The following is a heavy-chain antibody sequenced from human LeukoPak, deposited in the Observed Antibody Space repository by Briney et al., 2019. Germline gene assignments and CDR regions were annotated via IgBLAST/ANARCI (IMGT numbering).Heavy chain of an antibody. CDR2: INKDGSGK. V-gene: IGHV3-7*01. J-gene: IGHJ4*02. Sequence: GGSLRLFCAASGFTFSNFWMSWVRQAPGKGLEWVANINKDGSGKYYVDSVEGRFTISRDNSKNSLYLQMNSLRADDTAVYYCARDPDYGDPGPFWDYWGQGTLVTVSS. CDR1: GFTFSNFW. CDR3: ARDPDYGDPGPFWDY. D-gene: IGHD4-17*01.